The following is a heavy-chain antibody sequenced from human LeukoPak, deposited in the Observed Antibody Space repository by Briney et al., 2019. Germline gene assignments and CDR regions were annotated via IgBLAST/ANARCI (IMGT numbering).Heavy chain of an antibody. D-gene: IGHD3-10*01. V-gene: IGHV3-7*05. CDR3: ARESRSSGTSN. CDR2: IKQDGSEK. CDR1: GFTFSRSS. Sequence: PGGSLRLSCAGSGFTFSRSSMSWVRQAPGKGLEWVAIIKQDGSEKYYVDSVKGRFIISRDNAMNSLFLQMNSLRAEDTAVYYCARESRSSGTSNWGRGTLVTVSS. J-gene: IGHJ4*02.